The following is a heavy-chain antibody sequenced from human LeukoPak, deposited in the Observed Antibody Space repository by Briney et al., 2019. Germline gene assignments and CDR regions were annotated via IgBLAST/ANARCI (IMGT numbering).Heavy chain of an antibody. Sequence: SETLSLTCTVSGGSISSYYWSWIRQPPGKGLEWIGYIYYSGSTNYNPSLKSRVTISVDTSKNQFSLKLSSVTAADTAVYYCAREGYYDSSGYFDYWGQGTLVTVSS. D-gene: IGHD3-22*01. CDR1: GGSISSYY. CDR3: AREGYYDSSGYFDY. J-gene: IGHJ4*02. CDR2: IYYSGST. V-gene: IGHV4-59*01.